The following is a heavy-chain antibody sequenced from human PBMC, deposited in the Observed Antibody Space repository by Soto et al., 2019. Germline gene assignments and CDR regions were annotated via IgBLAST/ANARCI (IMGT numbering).Heavy chain of an antibody. CDR1: GYTFTSYG. CDR2: ISAYNGNT. CDR3: ARGSGYCSGGSCLNCFDP. Sequence: GASVKVSCKASGYTFTSYGISWVRQAPGQGLEWMGWISAYNGNTNYAQKLQGRVTMTTDTSTSTAYMELRSLRSDDTAVYYCARGSGYCSGGSCLNCFDPWGQGTLVTVSS. D-gene: IGHD2-15*01. J-gene: IGHJ5*02. V-gene: IGHV1-18*01.